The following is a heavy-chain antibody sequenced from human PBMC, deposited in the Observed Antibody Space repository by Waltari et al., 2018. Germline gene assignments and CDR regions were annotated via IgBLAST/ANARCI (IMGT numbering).Heavy chain of an antibody. CDR2: INQDGSGE. CDR3: QRGDY. V-gene: IGHV3-7*04. J-gene: IGHJ4*02. Sequence: EVQLVESGGGLVQPGGSLRLSCPASGLTFSNFWMSWARQAPGKGLDWVANINQDGSGEYYVDSVKGRFTISRDNAKNSLYLQMNSLRAEDTAVYYCQRGDYWGQGTLVTVSS. CDR1: GLTFSNFW.